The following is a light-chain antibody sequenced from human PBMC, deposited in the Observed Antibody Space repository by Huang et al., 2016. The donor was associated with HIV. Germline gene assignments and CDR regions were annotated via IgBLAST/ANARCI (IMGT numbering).Light chain of an antibody. V-gene: IGKV4-1*01. CDR1: QSISYSANSKNY. Sequence: DIVVTQSPDSLALSMGERAAINCTSSQSISYSANSKNYLHWYQVKPGQPRKLLICWSSIRESGVPSRFSGSGSGTHFTLTINNLQAEDVAIYYCHQYYSTFQTFGQGTKVEV. J-gene: IGKJ1*01. CDR2: WSS. CDR3: HQYYSTFQT.